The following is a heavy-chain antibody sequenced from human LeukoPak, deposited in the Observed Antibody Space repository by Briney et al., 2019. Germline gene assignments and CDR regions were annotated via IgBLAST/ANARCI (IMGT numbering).Heavy chain of an antibody. CDR3: ASLYCSGGICYSGLGSADY. V-gene: IGHV4-39*01. Sequence: SETLSLTCTVSGASISSSNFYWGWIRQPPGKGLEWIGSIYYSGSTYYNPSLKSRLTISVDTSKNQFSLKLSSVTAADTAVYFCASLYCSGGICYSGLGSADYWGRGTLVTVSS. D-gene: IGHD2-15*01. CDR1: GASISSSNFY. J-gene: IGHJ4*02. CDR2: IYYSGST.